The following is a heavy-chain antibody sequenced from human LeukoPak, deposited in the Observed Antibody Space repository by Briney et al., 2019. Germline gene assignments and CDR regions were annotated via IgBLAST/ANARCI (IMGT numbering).Heavy chain of an antibody. CDR3: AREGTNRDGYRIHNAFDI. CDR2: IYSGGST. J-gene: IGHJ3*02. Sequence: GGSLRLSCAASGFTVSSNYMSWVRQAPGKGLEWLSVIYSGGSTYYADSVEGRFTISRDNSRNTLYLQINSLRAEDTAVYYCAREGTNRDGYRIHNAFDIWGQGTLVTVSS. D-gene: IGHD5-24*01. CDR1: GFTVSSNY. V-gene: IGHV3-66*01.